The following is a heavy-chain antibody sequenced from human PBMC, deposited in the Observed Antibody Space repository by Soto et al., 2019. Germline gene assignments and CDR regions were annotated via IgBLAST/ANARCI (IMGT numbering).Heavy chain of an antibody. J-gene: IGHJ4*02. CDR1: GFTFSTYT. V-gene: IGHV3-48*01. D-gene: IGHD3-16*01. CDR3: VRDHLWAFDY. CDR2: IGITSSVT. Sequence: PGGSLRLSCAASGFTFSTYTMNWVRQAPWKGLEWVSYIGITSSVTYYADSVKGRLTISRDNARDSLYLQMNSLRAEDTAVYYCVRDHLWAFDYWGQGALVTVSS.